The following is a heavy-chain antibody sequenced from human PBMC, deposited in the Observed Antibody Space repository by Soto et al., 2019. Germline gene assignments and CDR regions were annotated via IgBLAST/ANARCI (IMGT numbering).Heavy chain of an antibody. CDR3: ARAQLWDYYYYGMDV. J-gene: IGHJ6*02. CDR1: GFNFSNYV. D-gene: IGHD5-18*01. CDR2: IWYDGSNK. Sequence: EGSLRLSCTASGFNFSNYVMHWVRQAPGKGLEWVAVIWYDGSNKYYADSVKGRFTISRDNSKNTLYLQMNSLRAEDTAVYYCARAQLWDYYYYGMDVWGQGTTVTVSS. V-gene: IGHV3-33*01.